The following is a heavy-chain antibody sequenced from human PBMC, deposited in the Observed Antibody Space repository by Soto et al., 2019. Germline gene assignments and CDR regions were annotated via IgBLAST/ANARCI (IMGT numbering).Heavy chain of an antibody. V-gene: IGHV4-31*03. J-gene: IGHJ4*02. CDR1: GGSFSSGGYY. CDR3: ARATSFSGHHGY. D-gene: IGHD2-8*02. Sequence: QLQLQESGPGLVKPSQTLSLACTVSGGSFSSGGYYWSWIRQLPGKGLEWIGYIYYSGSTYYNPSLKSRFTITLDTSKNQFSLKLSSVTAADTAVYCCARATSFSGHHGYWGQVTLVTVSS. CDR2: IYYSGST.